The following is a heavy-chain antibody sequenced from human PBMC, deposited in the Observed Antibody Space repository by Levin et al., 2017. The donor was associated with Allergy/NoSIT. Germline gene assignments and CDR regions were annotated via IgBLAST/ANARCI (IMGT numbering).Heavy chain of an antibody. J-gene: IGHJ6*02. CDR3: ARDPAARRYYYGMDV. CDR1: GFTFSSYG. V-gene: IGHV3-33*01. CDR2: IWYDGSNK. D-gene: IGHD6-6*01. Sequence: PGGSLRLSCAASGFTFSSYGMHWVRQAPGKGLEWVAVIWYDGSNKYYADSVKGRFTISRDNSKNTLYLQMNSLRAEDTAVYYCARDPAARRYYYGMDVWGQGTTVTVSS.